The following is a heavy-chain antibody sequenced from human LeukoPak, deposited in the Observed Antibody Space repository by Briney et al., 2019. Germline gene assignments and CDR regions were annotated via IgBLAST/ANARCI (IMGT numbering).Heavy chain of an antibody. CDR1: GYSFTSYW. CDR3: ARLRDYYDSSGYYYYFDY. V-gene: IGHV5-51*01. CDR2: IYPGDSDT. D-gene: IGHD3-22*01. Sequence: GESLKISCKGSGYSFTSYWIGWVRQMPAKGLEWMGIIYPGDSDTRYSPSFQGQVTISADKSISTAYLQWSSLKASDTAMYYCARLRDYYDSSGYYYYFDYWGQGTLVTVSS. J-gene: IGHJ4*02.